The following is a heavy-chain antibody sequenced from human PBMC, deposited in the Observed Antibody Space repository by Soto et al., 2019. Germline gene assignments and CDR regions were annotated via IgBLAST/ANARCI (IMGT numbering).Heavy chain of an antibody. CDR2: IIPMSGTT. J-gene: IGHJ4*02. CDR3: ARDNTGLDY. Sequence: WVRQAPGQGLEWMGGIIPMSGTTNYALKFQGRVTMTADVPTNTAYIELSSLRSEDTAIYYCARDNTGLDYWGQGTLVTVSS. V-gene: IGHV1-69*01. D-gene: IGHD1-1*01.